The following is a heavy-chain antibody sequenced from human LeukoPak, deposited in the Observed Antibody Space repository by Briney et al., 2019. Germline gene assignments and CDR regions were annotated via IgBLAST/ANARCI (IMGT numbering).Heavy chain of an antibody. CDR1: GGTFSSYA. J-gene: IGHJ1*01. CDR3: ALSRGLRAVYFQH. CDR2: IIPIFGTA. V-gene: IGHV1-69*05. D-gene: IGHD3-10*01. Sequence: GASVKVSCKASGGTFSSYAISWVRQAPGQGLEWMGGIIPIFGTANYAQKFQGRVTITTDESTSTAYMELSSLRSEDTAVYYCALSRGLRAVYFQHWGQGTLVTVSS.